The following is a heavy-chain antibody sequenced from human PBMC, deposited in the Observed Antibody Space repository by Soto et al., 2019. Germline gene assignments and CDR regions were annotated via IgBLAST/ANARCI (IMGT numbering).Heavy chain of an antibody. CDR2: IWYDGSNK. CDR1: GFTFSSYG. Sequence: GGSLRISCAASGFTFSSYGMHWVRQAPGKGLEWVAVIWYDGSNKYYADSVKGRFTISRDNSKNTLYLQMNSLRAEDTAVYYCARVTSSSLYGMDVWGQGTTVTVSS. D-gene: IGHD6-6*01. J-gene: IGHJ6*02. V-gene: IGHV3-33*01. CDR3: ARVTSSSLYGMDV.